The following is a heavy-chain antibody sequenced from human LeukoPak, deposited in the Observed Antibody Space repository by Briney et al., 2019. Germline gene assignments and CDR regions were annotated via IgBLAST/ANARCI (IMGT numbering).Heavy chain of an antibody. D-gene: IGHD5-12*01. CDR2: IYPGDSDT. Sequence: GASLKISSKGSGSRFTSYWIGWVRQMRGKGLEWMGIIYPGDSDTRYSPSFQGQVTISADKSISTAYLQWSSLKASDTAMYYCARHIVAAEYYFDYWGQGTLVTVSS. J-gene: IGHJ4*02. V-gene: IGHV5-51*01. CDR3: ARHIVAAEYYFDY. CDR1: GSRFTSYW.